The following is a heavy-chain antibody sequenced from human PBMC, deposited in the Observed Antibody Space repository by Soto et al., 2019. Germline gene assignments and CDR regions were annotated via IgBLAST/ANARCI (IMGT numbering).Heavy chain of an antibody. CDR1: GFTFSSYG. CDR3: AKDRVVSSSGWYALAYYYYGMDV. D-gene: IGHD6-19*01. CDR2: ISYDGSNK. V-gene: IGHV3-30*18. Sequence: SLRLSCAASGFTFSSYGMHWVRQAPGKGLEWVAVISYDGSNKYYADSVKGRFTISRDNSKNTLYLQMNSLRAEDTAVYYCAKDRVVSSSGWYALAYYYYGMDVWGQGTTVTVSS. J-gene: IGHJ6*02.